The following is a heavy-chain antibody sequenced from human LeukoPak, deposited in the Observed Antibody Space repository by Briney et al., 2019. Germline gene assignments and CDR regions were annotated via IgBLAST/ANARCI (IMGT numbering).Heavy chain of an antibody. CDR1: GFTFDDYA. Sequence: GGSLRLSCAASGFTFDDYAMHWVRQAPGEGLEWVSGISWNSGSIGYADSVKGRFTISRDNAKNSLYLQMNSLRAEDTAVYYCARASSSWYGNDAFDIWGQGTMVTVSS. CDR3: ARASSSWYGNDAFDI. V-gene: IGHV3-9*01. CDR2: ISWNSGSI. J-gene: IGHJ3*02. D-gene: IGHD6-13*01.